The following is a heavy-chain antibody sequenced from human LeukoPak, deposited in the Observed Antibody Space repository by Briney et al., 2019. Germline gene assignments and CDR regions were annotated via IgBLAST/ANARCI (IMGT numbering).Heavy chain of an antibody. V-gene: IGHV3-30*18. J-gene: IGHJ4*02. CDR3: AKNLWFGESTVFDY. CDR2: ISYDGSNK. CDR1: GFTFSSYG. D-gene: IGHD3-10*01. Sequence: PGRSLRLSCAASGFTFSSYGMHWVRQAPGKGLEWVAVISYDGSNKYYADSVKGRFTISRDNSKNTLYLQMSSLRAEDTAVYYCAKNLWFGESTVFDYWGQGTLVTVSS.